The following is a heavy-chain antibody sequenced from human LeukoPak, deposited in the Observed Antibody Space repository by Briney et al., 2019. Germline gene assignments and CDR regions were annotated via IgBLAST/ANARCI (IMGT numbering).Heavy chain of an antibody. D-gene: IGHD6-6*01. CDR1: GFTFSSYG. Sequence: SGRSLRLSCAASGFTFSSYGMHWVRQAPGKGLEWVAFIRYDGSNKYYADSVKGRFTISRDNSKNTLYLQMNSLRAEDTAVYYCAKDYDLYSSSVDYWGQGTLVTVSS. V-gene: IGHV3-30*02. CDR2: IRYDGSNK. J-gene: IGHJ4*02. CDR3: AKDYDLYSSSVDY.